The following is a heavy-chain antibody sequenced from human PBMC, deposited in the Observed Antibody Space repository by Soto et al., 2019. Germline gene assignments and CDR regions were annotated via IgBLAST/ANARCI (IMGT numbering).Heavy chain of an antibody. D-gene: IGHD2-15*01. V-gene: IGHV3-7*01. CDR3: VKESRSGGSW. CDR1: GFTFSGSW. CDR2: INRDGTVT. J-gene: IGHJ4*02. Sequence: LRLSCVASGFTFSGSWMTWVRRVPGKGLEWVANINRDGTVTNYVDSMGGRFAISRDNPRSSVYLHMTNLRTEDTAIYHCVKESRSGGSWWGQGALVTVSS.